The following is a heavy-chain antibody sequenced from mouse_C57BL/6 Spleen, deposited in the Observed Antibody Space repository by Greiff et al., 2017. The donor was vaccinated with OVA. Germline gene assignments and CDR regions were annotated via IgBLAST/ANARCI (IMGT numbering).Heavy chain of an antibody. J-gene: IGHJ1*03. D-gene: IGHD2-1*01. CDR2: IHPNSGST. V-gene: IGHV1-64*01. CDR1: GYTFTSYW. Sequence: QVQLKQPGAELVKPGASVKLSCKASGYTFTSYWMHWVKQRPGQGLEWIGMIHPNSGSTNYNEKFKSKATLTVDKSSSTAYMQLSSLTSEDSAVFYCALYYLWYFDVWGTGTTVTVSS. CDR3: ALYYLWYFDV.